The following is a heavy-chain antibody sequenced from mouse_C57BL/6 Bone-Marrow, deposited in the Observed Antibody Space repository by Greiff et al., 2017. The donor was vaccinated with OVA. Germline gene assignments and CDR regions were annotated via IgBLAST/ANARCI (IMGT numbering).Heavy chain of an antibody. CDR3: AREGGYYGSTYFDV. D-gene: IGHD1-1*01. V-gene: IGHV1-72*01. CDR1: GYTFTSYW. J-gene: IGHJ1*03. Sequence: QVQLQQPGAELVKPGASVKLSCKASGYTFTSYWMHWVKQRPGRGLEWIGRIDPNSGGTKYNEKFKSKATLTVDKPSSTAYMQLSSLTSEGSAVYNCAREGGYYGSTYFDVWGTGTPVTVSS. CDR2: IDPNSGGT.